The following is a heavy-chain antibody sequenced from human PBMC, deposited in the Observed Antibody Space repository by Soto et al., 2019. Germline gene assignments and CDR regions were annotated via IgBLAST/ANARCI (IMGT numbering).Heavy chain of an antibody. J-gene: IGHJ4*02. Sequence: EVQLVESGGGLVQPGGSLKLSCTASVFNLSGSSMHWVRQASGKGLEWVGRIRSKANNYATAYGASVEGRFTISRDDSKNTVYLQFNNLRTEDTAVYYCTRRIYYIKTWYVEYWGQGTLVTVSS. D-gene: IGHD3-10*01. CDR1: VFNLSGSS. V-gene: IGHV3-73*02. CDR3: TRRIYYIKTWYVEY. CDR2: IRSKANNYAT.